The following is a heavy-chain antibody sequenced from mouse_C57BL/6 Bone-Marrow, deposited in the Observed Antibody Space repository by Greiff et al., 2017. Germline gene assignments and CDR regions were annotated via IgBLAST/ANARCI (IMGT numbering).Heavy chain of an antibody. Sequence: EVKLMESGGGLVKPGGSLKLSCAASGFTFSSYAMSWVRQTPEKRLEWVATISDGGSYTYYPDNVKGRFTISRDNAKNNLYLQMSHLKSEDTAMYYCAREYYYGSRRYFDVWGTGTTVTVSS. CDR1: GFTFSSYA. CDR3: AREYYYGSRRYFDV. J-gene: IGHJ1*03. D-gene: IGHD1-1*01. CDR2: ISDGGSYT. V-gene: IGHV5-4*01.